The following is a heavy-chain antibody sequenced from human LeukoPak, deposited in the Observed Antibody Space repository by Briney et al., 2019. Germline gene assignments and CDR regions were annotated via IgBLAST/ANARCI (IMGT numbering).Heavy chain of an antibody. CDR3: AKDYPFSSGWYGMDFFDY. J-gene: IGHJ4*02. D-gene: IGHD6-19*01. CDR1: GFTFRSYV. CDR2: IVGSA. V-gene: IGHV3-23*01. Sequence: PGGSLRLSCAASGFTFRSYVMHWVRQAPGRGLEWVSCIVGSAHYADSVKGQFTISRDNSKNTLYLQMNSLRAEDTAVYYCAKDYPFSSGWYGMDFFDYWGQGTLVTVSS.